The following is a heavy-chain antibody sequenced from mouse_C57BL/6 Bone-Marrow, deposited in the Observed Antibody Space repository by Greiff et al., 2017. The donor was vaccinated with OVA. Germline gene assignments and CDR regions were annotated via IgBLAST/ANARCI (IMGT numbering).Heavy chain of an antibody. J-gene: IGHJ3*01. CDR1: GFTFSSYA. V-gene: IGHV5-4*01. CDR2: ISDGGSYT. Sequence: EVHLVESGGGLVKPGGSLKLSCAASGFTFSSYAMSWVRQTPEKRLEWVATISDGGSYTYYPDNVKGRFTISRDNAKNNLYLQMSHLKSEDTAMYYCARERSWGFAYWGQGTLVTVSA. CDR3: ARERSWGFAY.